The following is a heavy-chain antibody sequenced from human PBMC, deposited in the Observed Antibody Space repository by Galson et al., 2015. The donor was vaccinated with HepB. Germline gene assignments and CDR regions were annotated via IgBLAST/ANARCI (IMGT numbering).Heavy chain of an antibody. J-gene: IGHJ4*02. Sequence: ETLSLTCTVSGGSISSSSYYWGWIRQPPGNGLEWIGSIYYSGSTYYNPSLKSRVTISVDTSKNQFSLKLSSVTAADTAVYYCAGLVVAYYFDYWGQGTLVTVSS. V-gene: IGHV4-39*01. CDR3: AGLVVAYYFDY. D-gene: IGHD2-21*01. CDR2: IYYSGST. CDR1: GGSISSSSYY.